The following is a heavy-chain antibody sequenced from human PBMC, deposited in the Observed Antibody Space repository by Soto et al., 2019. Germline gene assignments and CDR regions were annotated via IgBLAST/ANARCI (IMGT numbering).Heavy chain of an antibody. Sequence: QVHLVESGGGVVQPGGSLRLSCAASGFTFSTYGMVWVRQAPGTGLEWVAVIWYDGSYQYHADAMKGRFSISRDNSKNTLFLQMRSLRVEDTAIYYCARISGSGHLGWFDPWGQGTLVTVSS. CDR3: ARISGSGHLGWFDP. CDR2: IWYDGSYQ. CDR1: GFTFSTYG. V-gene: IGHV3-33*01. J-gene: IGHJ5*02. D-gene: IGHD3-10*01.